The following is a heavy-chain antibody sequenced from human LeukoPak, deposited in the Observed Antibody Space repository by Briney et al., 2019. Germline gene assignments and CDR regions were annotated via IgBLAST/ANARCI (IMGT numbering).Heavy chain of an antibody. CDR2: IKQDGTKA. CDR3: ARPPPGASGKDWFDP. V-gene: IGHV3-7*03. Sequence: GGSRRLSCAASGFTFSNYWMNWVRQAPGKGLEWVANIKQDGTKAHYVDSVKGRFTISRDNAKNSLYLQMNSLRAEDTAVYYCARPPPGASGKDWFDPWGQGTLVTVSS. D-gene: IGHD4-23*01. CDR1: GFTFSNYW. J-gene: IGHJ5*02.